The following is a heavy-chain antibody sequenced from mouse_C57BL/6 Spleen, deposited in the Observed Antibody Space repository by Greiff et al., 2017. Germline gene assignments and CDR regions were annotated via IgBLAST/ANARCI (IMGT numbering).Heavy chain of an antibody. Sequence: QVQLQESGAELVKPGASVKISCKASGYAFSSYWMNWVKQRPGKGLEWIGQIYPGDGDTNYNGKFKGKATLTADKSSSTDYMQLSSLTPEYSAVYCVARWGSFDYWGQGTTLTVSS. CDR3: ARWGSFDY. CDR1: GYAFSSYW. CDR2: IYPGDGDT. V-gene: IGHV1-80*01. J-gene: IGHJ2*01.